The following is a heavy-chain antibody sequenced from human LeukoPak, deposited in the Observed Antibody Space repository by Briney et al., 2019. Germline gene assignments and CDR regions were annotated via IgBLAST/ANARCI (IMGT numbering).Heavy chain of an antibody. CDR1: GLSFSSYS. CDR2: INITSSTI. Sequence: GGSLRLSCAASGLSFSSYSMNWVRQAPGKGLEWVSYINITSSTIYQADSVKGRFTISRDDAKNSLYLQMNSLRDEDTAVYYCARDLAWAFDMWGQGTMVTVSS. CDR3: ARDLAWAFDM. V-gene: IGHV3-48*02. D-gene: IGHD3-3*02. J-gene: IGHJ3*02.